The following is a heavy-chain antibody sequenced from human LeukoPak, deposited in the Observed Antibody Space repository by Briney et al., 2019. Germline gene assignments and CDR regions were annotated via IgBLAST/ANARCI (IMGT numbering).Heavy chain of an antibody. CDR2: IYYSGST. V-gene: IGHV4-31*03. CDR1: GGSISSSSYY. CDR3: ARAASVVNPFDY. Sequence: PSETLSLTCTVSGGSISSSSYYWGWIRQHPGKGLEWIGYIYYSGSTYYNPSLKSRVTISVDTSKNQFSLKLSSVTAADTAVYYCARAASVVNPFDYWGQGTLVTVSS. D-gene: IGHD4-23*01. J-gene: IGHJ4*02.